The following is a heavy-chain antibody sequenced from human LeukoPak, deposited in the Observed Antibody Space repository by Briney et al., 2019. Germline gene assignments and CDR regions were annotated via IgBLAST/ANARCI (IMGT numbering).Heavy chain of an antibody. Sequence: SETLSLTCTVSGGSISSYYWSWIRQPAGKGLEWIGRIYTSGITNYNPSLKSRVTMSLDTSKNQFSLKLSSVTAADTAVYYCARWAGESSSWYPALFDYWGQGTLVTVSS. J-gene: IGHJ4*02. V-gene: IGHV4-4*07. CDR1: GGSISSYY. CDR2: IYTSGIT. D-gene: IGHD6-13*01. CDR3: ARWAGESSSWYPALFDY.